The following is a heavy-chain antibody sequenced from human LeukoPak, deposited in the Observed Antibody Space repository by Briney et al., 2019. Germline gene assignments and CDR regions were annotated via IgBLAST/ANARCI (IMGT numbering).Heavy chain of an antibody. CDR2: IYYSGST. D-gene: IGHD2-2*01. CDR3: ARGQDIVVVPAAIYDL. V-gene: IGHV4-59*01. Sequence: SETLSLTCTVSGGSISSYYWSWIRQPPGKGLEWIGYIYYSGSTNYNPSLKSRVTISVDTSKNQFSQKLSSVTAADTAVYYCARGQDIVVVPAAIYDLWGRGTLVTVSS. CDR1: GGSISSYY. J-gene: IGHJ2*01.